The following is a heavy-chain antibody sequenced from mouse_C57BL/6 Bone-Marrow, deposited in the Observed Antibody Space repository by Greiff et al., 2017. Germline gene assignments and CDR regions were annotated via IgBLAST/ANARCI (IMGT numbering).Heavy chain of an antibody. V-gene: IGHV14-2*01. D-gene: IGHD1-1*01. J-gene: IGHJ2*01. CDR3: ASYGSSYVNYFDY. CDR2: IDPEDGET. CDR1: GFNIKDYY. Sequence: EVQLQQSGAELVKPGASVKLSCTASGFNIKDYYMHWVKQRTEQGLEWIGRIDPEDGETKSAPKFQGKATITADTSSNTAYLQLSSLTSEDTAVYYCASYGSSYVNYFDYWGQGTTLTVSS.